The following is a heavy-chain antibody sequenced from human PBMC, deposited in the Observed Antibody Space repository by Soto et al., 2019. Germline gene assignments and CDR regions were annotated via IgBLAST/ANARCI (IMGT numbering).Heavy chain of an antibody. Sequence: QVQLVESGGGVVQPGRSLRLSCAASGFTFSSYGMHWVRQAPGKGLEWVALISNDGSNKYYVDSVKGRFTISRDNSKNTLYLQMNSLRAEDTAVYYCGGGHYFSCYWGQGTLITVSS. CDR1: GFTFSSYG. V-gene: IGHV3-30*03. CDR2: ISNDGSNK. CDR3: GGGHYFSCY. J-gene: IGHJ4*02. D-gene: IGHD3-22*01.